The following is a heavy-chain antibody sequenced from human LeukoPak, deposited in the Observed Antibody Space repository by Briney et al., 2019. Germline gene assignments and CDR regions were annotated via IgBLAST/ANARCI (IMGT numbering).Heavy chain of an antibody. Sequence: SETLSLTCTVSGGSISSYYWSWIRQPAGKGLEWIGRIYTSGSTNYNPSLKSRVTMSVDTSKNQFSLKLSSVTAADTAVYYCARDGYGSGYEWDYYYMDVWGKGTTVTISS. D-gene: IGHD5-12*01. CDR3: ARDGYGSGYEWDYYYMDV. J-gene: IGHJ6*03. CDR2: IYTSGST. V-gene: IGHV4-4*07. CDR1: GGSISSYY.